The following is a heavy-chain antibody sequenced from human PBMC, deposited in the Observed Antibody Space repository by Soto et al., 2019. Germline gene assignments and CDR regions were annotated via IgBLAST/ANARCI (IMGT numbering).Heavy chain of an antibody. CDR2: INHSGST. D-gene: IGHD5-12*01. V-gene: IGHV4-34*01. J-gene: IGHJ6*02. Sequence: SETLSLTCAVYGGSFSGYYWSWIRQPPGKGLEWIGEINHSGSTNYNPSLKSRVTISVDTSKNQFSLKLSSVTAADTAVYYCARGRGVDIVATIGFPYYYYGMDVCGQGTTVTVS. CDR3: ARGRGVDIVATIGFPYYYYGMDV. CDR1: GGSFSGYY.